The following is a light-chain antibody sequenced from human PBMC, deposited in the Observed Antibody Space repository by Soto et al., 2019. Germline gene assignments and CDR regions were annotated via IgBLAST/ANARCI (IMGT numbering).Light chain of an antibody. CDR1: QSVSSSY. V-gene: IGKV3-20*01. J-gene: IGKJ1*01. CDR3: QQYVSSPWT. CDR2: GAS. Sequence: EIVLTQSPGTLSLSPGERATLSCRASQSVSSSYLAWYRQKPGQAPRLLIYGASSRVTGLPDRFSGSGSGTEFTLTISRLEPEDFAVYYCQQYVSSPWTFGQGTKVEIK.